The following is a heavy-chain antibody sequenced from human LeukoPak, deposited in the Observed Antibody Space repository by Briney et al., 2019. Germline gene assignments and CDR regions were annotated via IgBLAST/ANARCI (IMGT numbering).Heavy chain of an antibody. J-gene: IGHJ6*03. V-gene: IGHV1-69*05. CDR3: AGGRHDYYYYMDV. D-gene: IGHD1-26*01. CDR1: GGTFSSYS. CDR2: IIPIFGTA. Sequence: VASVTVSCKASGGTFSSYSISWVRQAPGQGLEWMGRIIPIFGTANYAQKYQGRVTITTDESTRTAYMELSRLRSEDTAVYYGAGGRHDYYYYMDVWGKGTTVTVSS.